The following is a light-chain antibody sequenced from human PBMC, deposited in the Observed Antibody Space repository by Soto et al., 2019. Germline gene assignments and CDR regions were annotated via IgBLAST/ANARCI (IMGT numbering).Light chain of an antibody. CDR3: GTWDSSLSAVV. V-gene: IGLV1-51*01. CDR2: DNN. CDR1: SSNIGNNY. Sequence: QSALTQPPSVSAAPGQKVTISGSGSSSNIGNNYVSWYQQLPGTAPKLLIYDNNKRPSGIPDRFSGSKSGTSATLGITGLQTGDEADYYCGTWDSSLSAVVFGGGTKLTVL. J-gene: IGLJ3*02.